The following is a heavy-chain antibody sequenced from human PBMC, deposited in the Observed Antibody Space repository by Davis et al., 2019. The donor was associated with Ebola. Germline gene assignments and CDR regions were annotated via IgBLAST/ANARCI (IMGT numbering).Heavy chain of an antibody. CDR2: IYTSGST. J-gene: IGHJ6*02. CDR1: GGSISSHY. CDR3: ARNGGYCSGGSCYSDYYGMDV. V-gene: IGHV4-4*07. Sequence: PGGSLRLSCTVSGGSISSHYWSWIRQPAGKGLEWIGRIYTSGSTNYNPSLKSRVTMSVDTSKNQFSLKLSSVTAADTAVYYCARNGGYCSGGSCYSDYYGMDVWGQGTTVTVSS. D-gene: IGHD2-15*01.